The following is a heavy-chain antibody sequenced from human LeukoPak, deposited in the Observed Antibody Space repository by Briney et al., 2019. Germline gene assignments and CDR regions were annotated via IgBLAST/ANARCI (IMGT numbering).Heavy chain of an antibody. J-gene: IGHJ6*02. V-gene: IGHV3-11*06. D-gene: IGHD5-18*01. CDR1: GFTFSDYY. CDR3: ARDAVDTANAV. Sequence: GGSLRLSCAASGFTFSDYYMSWIHQAPGKGLGWVSYISSSSSYTNYADSVKGRFTISRDNAKNSLYLQMNSLRAEDTAVYYCARDAVDTANAVWGQGTTVTVSS. CDR2: ISSSSSYT.